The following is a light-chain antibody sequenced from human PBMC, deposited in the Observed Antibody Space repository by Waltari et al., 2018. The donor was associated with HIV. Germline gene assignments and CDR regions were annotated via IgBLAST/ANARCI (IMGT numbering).Light chain of an antibody. CDR1: LELVPSSHH. J-gene: IGLJ2*01. CDR2: YTS. V-gene: IGLV7-46*01. CDR3: LLSFGGGHVA. Sequence: QAVVTPEPSLPLSPGDTVTLTCAPTLELVPSSHHPYWYQKKPGHAPRTLISYTSHMNPWTPARFSGALFGGKAALTLSGAQPEDEAEYYGLLSFGGGHVAFGGGTKLTVL.